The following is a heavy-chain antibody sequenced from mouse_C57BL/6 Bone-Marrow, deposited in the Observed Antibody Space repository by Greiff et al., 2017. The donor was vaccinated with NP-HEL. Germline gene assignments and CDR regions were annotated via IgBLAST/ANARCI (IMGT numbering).Heavy chain of an antibody. Sequence: VQLQQSGPELVKPGASVKISCKASGYTFTDYYLNWVTQSHGTSLEWIGDINPNNGGTSYNQKFKGKATLTVDKSSSTAYMELRSLTSEDSAVYYCASTVVDWYFDVWGTGTTVTVSS. CDR1: GYTFTDYY. D-gene: IGHD1-1*01. J-gene: IGHJ1*03. CDR2: INPNNGGT. CDR3: ASTVVDWYFDV. V-gene: IGHV1-26*01.